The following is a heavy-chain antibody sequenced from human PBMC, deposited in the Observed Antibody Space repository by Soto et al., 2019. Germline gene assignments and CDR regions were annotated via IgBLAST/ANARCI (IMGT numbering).Heavy chain of an antibody. D-gene: IGHD6-13*01. CDR1: GGSISSYY. CDR3: ARGRQQLVNQDAYDI. Sequence: SETLSLTCTVSGGSISSYYWSWIRQPPGKGLEWIGYIYYSGSTNYNPSLKSRVTISVDTSKNQFSLKLNSVTAADTAVYYCARGRQQLVNQDAYDIWGQGTMVTVSS. CDR2: IYYSGST. V-gene: IGHV4-59*01. J-gene: IGHJ3*02.